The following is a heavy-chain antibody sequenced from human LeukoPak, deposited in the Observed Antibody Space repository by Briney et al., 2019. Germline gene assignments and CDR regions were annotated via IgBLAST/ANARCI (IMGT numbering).Heavy chain of an antibody. CDR2: ISAYNGNT. D-gene: IGHD3-16*01. CDR1: GYTFTSYG. CDR3: ARGDNYFDY. J-gene: IGHJ4*02. Sequence: ASVKVSCKASGYTFTSYGISWVRQAPGQGLEWMGWISAYNGNTNYAQKLQGRVTITTDESTSTAYMELSSLRSEDTAVYYCARGDNYFDYWGQGTLVTVSS. V-gene: IGHV1-18*01.